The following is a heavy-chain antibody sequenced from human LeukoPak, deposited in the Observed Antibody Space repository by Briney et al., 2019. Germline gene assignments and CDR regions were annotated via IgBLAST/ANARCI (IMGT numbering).Heavy chain of an antibody. Sequence: GGSLRLSCAASGFAFSSYSMNWVRQAPGKGLEWVSYISGSSGTIYYADAVKGRFTIYRDNAKNSLYLQMNSLRAEDTAVYYCARRSEFGVLYYMDVWGKGTTVTVSS. J-gene: IGHJ6*03. V-gene: IGHV3-48*01. CDR2: ISGSSGTI. CDR1: GFAFSSYS. D-gene: IGHD3-16*01. CDR3: ARRSEFGVLYYMDV.